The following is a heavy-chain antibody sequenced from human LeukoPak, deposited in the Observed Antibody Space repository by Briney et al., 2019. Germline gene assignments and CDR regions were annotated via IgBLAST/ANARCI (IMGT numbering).Heavy chain of an antibody. D-gene: IGHD6-19*01. J-gene: IGHJ4*02. Sequence: GGSLRLSCVVSGFTFEDYGMSWVRQAPGKGLEWVSGIDWNGSSTGYVDSVKGRFTISRDNAEKSLYLQMNSLRAEDMALYYCARDRSGYNSGWFSDYWGPGTLVTVSS. CDR3: ARDRSGYNSGWFSDY. CDR2: IDWNGSST. V-gene: IGHV3-20*04. CDR1: GFTFEDYG.